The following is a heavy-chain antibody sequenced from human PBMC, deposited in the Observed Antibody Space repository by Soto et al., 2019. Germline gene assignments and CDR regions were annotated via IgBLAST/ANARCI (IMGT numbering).Heavy chain of an antibody. Sequence: QVQLVESGGGVVQPGRSLRLSCAASGFTFSSYGRHWVGQAPGKGLEWVAFISYDGSNKYCADSVKGRFTIPSDNSKNTLYLQMNSLRAEDTAVYYCAKDQLRGVRGVITYYYGMDVWGQGTTVTVSS. CDR1: GFTFSSYG. V-gene: IGHV3-30*18. CDR3: AKDQLRGVRGVITYYYGMDV. D-gene: IGHD3-10*01. CDR2: ISYDGSNK. J-gene: IGHJ6*02.